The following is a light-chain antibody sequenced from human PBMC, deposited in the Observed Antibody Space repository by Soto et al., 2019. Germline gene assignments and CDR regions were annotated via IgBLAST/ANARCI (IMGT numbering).Light chain of an antibody. V-gene: IGKV2-28*01. J-gene: IGKJ3*01. CDR2: LGS. Sequence: IVMTQSPLSLPVTPGEPASISCRSSQSLLHSDGYNYLDWYLQKPGQSPQLLIYLGSNRASGVPDKFSGSGSGTDFTLKISRVEAEDVGVYYCMQALQTPPFTFGPGTKVDIK. CDR3: MQALQTPPFT. CDR1: QSLLHSDGYNY.